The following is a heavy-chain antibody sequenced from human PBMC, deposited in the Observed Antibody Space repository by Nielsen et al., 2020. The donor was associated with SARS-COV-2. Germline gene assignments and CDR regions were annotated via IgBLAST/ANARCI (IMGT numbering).Heavy chain of an antibody. CDR1: GFTFSNAW. J-gene: IGHJ4*02. Sequence: GESLKISCAASGFTFSNAWMSWVRQAPGKGLEWVGRIKSKTDGGTTDYAAPVKGRFTISRDDSKNTLYLQMNSLKTEDTAVYYCTTRLLYSGSYSDYWSQGTLVTVSS. CDR2: IKSKTDGGTT. CDR3: TTRLLYSGSYSDY. V-gene: IGHV3-15*01. D-gene: IGHD1-26*01.